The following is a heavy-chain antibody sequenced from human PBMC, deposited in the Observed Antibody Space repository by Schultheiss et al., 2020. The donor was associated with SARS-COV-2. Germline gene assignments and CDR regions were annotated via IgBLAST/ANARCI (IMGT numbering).Heavy chain of an antibody. D-gene: IGHD1-26*01. V-gene: IGHV3-23*01. J-gene: IGHJ4*02. CDR2: ISGSGGST. Sequence: ETLSLTCTVSGGSISSSSYYWGWIRQAPGKGLEWVSAISGSGGSTYYADSVKGRFTISRDNSKNTLYLQMNSLKTEDTAVYLSEGSVYREADWGQGTLVTVSS. CDR1: GGSISSSSYY. CDR3: EGSVYREAD.